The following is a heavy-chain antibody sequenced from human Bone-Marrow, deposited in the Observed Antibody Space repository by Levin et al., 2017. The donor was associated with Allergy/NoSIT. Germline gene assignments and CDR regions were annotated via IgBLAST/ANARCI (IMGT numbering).Heavy chain of an antibody. CDR2: ISSDGNIK. CDR1: GFTFSSYG. D-gene: IGHD6-19*01. J-gene: IGHJ3*01. V-gene: IGHV3-33*01. CDR3: ARGGYRRGWPPLGV. Sequence: GESLKISCSVSGFTFSSYGMHWVRQAPGKGLEWLAVISSDGNIKNYADSVKARFTISRDNSKRTVFLYMSSLRVDDTAVDYCARGGYRRGWPPLGVWGLGTMVTVSP.